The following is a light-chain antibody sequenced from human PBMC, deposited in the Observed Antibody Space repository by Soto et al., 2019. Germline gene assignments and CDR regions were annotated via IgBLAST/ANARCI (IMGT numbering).Light chain of an antibody. J-gene: IGKJ1*01. Sequence: VMTQSPATLSVSPGDRVTLSCRASQSVGSDLAWYQQKRGQAPRLLIYGASTRATGIPARFSGSGSGTEFTLTISGLQSEDFAVYYCQQYSIWRTFGQGTKVDI. V-gene: IGKV3-15*01. CDR3: QQYSIWRT. CDR2: GAS. CDR1: QSVGSD.